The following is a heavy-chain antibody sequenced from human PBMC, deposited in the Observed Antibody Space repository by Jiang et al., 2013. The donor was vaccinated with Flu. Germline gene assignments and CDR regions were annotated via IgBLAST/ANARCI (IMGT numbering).Heavy chain of an antibody. V-gene: IGHV5-51*01. J-gene: IGHJ3*02. CDR3: ARPYSSGWSGDAFDI. Sequence: PGDSLKISCKGSGYIFTDYWIGWVRQMPGKGLEWMGIIYPGDSDTRYSPSFQGQVTISADKSISTAYLQWSSLKASDTAMYYCARPYSSGWSGDAFDIWGQGTMVTVSS. CDR2: IYPGDSDT. CDR1: GYIFTDYW. D-gene: IGHD6-19*01.